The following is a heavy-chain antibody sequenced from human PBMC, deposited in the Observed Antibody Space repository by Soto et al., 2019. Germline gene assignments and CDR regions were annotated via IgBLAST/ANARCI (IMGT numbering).Heavy chain of an antibody. CDR2: IWYDGSTK. J-gene: IGHJ4*02. Sequence: GGSLRLSCAASGFSFSTYAMHWVRQAPGKGLEWVAVIWYDGSTKYYSDSVRGRFTISRDNSNKTLYLQMSSLGAEDTAVYYCARDYGGNYKVLFYLDFWGQGTLVTVSS. D-gene: IGHD1-26*01. CDR3: ARDYGGNYKVLFYLDF. V-gene: IGHV3-33*01. CDR1: GFSFSTYA.